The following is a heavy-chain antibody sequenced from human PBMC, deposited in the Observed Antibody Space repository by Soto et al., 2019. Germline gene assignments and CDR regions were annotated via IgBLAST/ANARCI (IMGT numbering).Heavy chain of an antibody. D-gene: IGHD3-10*01. V-gene: IGHV4-4*07. CDR1: GGSISSYY. J-gene: IGHJ6*02. CDR3: ARDSGGEPLYYYYGMDV. CDR2: IYTSGST. Sequence: TVSGGSISSYYWSWIRQPAGKGLEWIGRIYTSGSTNYNPSLKSRVTMSVDTSKNQFSLKLSSVTAADTAVYYCARDSGGEPLYYYYGMDVWGQGTTVTVSS.